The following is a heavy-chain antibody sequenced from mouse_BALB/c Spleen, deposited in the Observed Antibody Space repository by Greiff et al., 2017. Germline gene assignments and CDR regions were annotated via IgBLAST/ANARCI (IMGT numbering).Heavy chain of an antibody. CDR2: IYPGGGYT. CDR3: ARSVTTVVAPYYAMDY. D-gene: IGHD1-1*01. CDR1: GYTFTNYW. J-gene: IGHJ4*01. Sequence: QVQLKESGAELVRPGTSVKISCKASGYTFTNYWLGWVKQRPGHGLEWIGDIYPGGGYTNYNEKFKGKATLTADTSSSTAYMQLSGLTSEDSAVYFCARSVTTVVAPYYAMDYWGQGTSVTVSS. V-gene: IGHV1-63*02.